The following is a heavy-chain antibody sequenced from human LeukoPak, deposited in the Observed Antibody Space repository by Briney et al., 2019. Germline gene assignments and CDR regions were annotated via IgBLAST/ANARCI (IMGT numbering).Heavy chain of an antibody. CDR1: GFTFSTYA. CDR2: ISYDGSNK. D-gene: IGHD4-23*01. V-gene: IGHV3-30*04. CDR3: ARDGEVVTGHAFDI. Sequence: GGSLRLSCAASGFTFSTYAIHWVRQAPGKGLEWVAVISYDGSNKYYADSVKGRFTISRDNSKNTLYLQMNSLRPEDTAVYHCARDGEVVTGHAFDIWGQGTMVTVSS. J-gene: IGHJ3*02.